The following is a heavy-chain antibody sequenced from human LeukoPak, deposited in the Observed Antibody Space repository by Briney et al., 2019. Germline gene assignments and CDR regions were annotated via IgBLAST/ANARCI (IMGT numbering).Heavy chain of an antibody. Sequence: ASVKVSFKASGGTFSSYAISWVRQAPGQGLEWMGGIIPIFGTANYAQKFQGRVTITADESTSTAYMELSSLRSEDTAVYYCARDRQPWGRDGHKTGVDYWGQGTLVTVSS. D-gene: IGHD5-24*01. CDR2: IIPIFGTA. J-gene: IGHJ4*02. CDR1: GGTFSSYA. CDR3: ARDRQPWGRDGHKTGVDY. V-gene: IGHV1-69*01.